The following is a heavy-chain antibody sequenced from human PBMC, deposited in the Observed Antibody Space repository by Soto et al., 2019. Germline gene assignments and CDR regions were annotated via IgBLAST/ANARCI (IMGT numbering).Heavy chain of an antibody. Sequence: QVQLVQSGAEVRKPGSSVKVSCKASGGTFSRHAISWVRQAPGQGLEWMGGIIPIFGTANHAQKFQGRVTIIADESTSTVYMELSSLRSEDTAVYYCARRGDQKEWEPYPFDYWGQGTLVTVSS. CDR2: IIPIFGTA. CDR3: ARRGDQKEWEPYPFDY. V-gene: IGHV1-69*01. J-gene: IGHJ4*02. CDR1: GGTFSRHA. D-gene: IGHD1-26*01.